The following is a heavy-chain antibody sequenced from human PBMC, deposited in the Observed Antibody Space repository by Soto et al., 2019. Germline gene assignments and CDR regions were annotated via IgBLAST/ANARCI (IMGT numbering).Heavy chain of an antibody. CDR1: GGSISSGGYY. D-gene: IGHD6-13*01. Sequence: KPSETLSLTCTVSGGSISSGGYYWSWIRQRPGKGLEWIGYIYYSGSTYYNPSLKSRVTISVDTSKNQFSLKLSSVTAADTAVYYCARGYSSSWTVGYYYGMDVWGQGTTVTVSS. CDR3: ARGYSSSWTVGYYYGMDV. CDR2: IYYSGST. V-gene: IGHV4-31*03. J-gene: IGHJ6*02.